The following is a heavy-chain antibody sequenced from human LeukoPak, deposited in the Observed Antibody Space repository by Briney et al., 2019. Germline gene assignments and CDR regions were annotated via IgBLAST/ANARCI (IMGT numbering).Heavy chain of an antibody. CDR3: ARQGFDGSGSFYFDY. J-gene: IGHJ4*02. CDR2: ISYDGSNK. Sequence: GGSLRLSCAASGFTFSSYAMHWVRQAPGKGLEWVAVISYDGSNKYYADSVKGRFTISRDNSKNTLYLQMNSLRAEDTAVYYCARQGFDGSGSFYFDYWGQGTLVTVSS. CDR1: GFTFSSYA. V-gene: IGHV3-30-3*01. D-gene: IGHD3-10*01.